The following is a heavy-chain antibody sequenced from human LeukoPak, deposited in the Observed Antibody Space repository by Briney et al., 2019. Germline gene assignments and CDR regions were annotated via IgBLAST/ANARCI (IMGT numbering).Heavy chain of an antibody. V-gene: IGHV3-30-3*01. CDR2: ISFDGTTK. Sequence: LPGGSLRLSCEGSGFTFSINAMHWVRQAPGKGLEWVSMISFDGTTKDYADSVKGRFTISRDNSKNTLDLQMNSLKTDDTAVYYCARGVVNAYAAFDFWGQGTLVTVSS. D-gene: IGHD3-16*01. J-gene: IGHJ4*02. CDR3: ARGVVNAYAAFDF. CDR1: GFTFSINA.